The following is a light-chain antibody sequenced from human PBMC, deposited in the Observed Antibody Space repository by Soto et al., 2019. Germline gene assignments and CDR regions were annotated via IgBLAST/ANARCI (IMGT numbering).Light chain of an antibody. Sequence: EIVLTHSPGTLSLSPAERATLSCRASQSVSSSYLAWYQHKPGQAPRLLIYRASNRAAGIPDRFSGSGSGTDFTLTISRLEPEDFAVYYCQQSGTFGQGTKV. CDR2: RAS. J-gene: IGKJ1*01. V-gene: IGKV3-20*01. CDR1: QSVSSSY. CDR3: QQSGT.